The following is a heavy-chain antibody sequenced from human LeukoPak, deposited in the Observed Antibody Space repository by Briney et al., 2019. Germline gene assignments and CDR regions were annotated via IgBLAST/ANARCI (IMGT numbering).Heavy chain of an antibody. D-gene: IGHD6-6*01. CDR2: ISGSGGST. CDR1: GFTFSSYA. J-gene: IGHJ5*02. V-gene: IGHV3-23*01. CDR3: AKGGGMRIAARNWFDP. Sequence: PGGSLRLSCAASGFTFSSYAMSWVLQAPGKGLEWVSAISGSGGSTYYADSAKGRFTISRDNSKNTLYLQMNSLRAEDTAVYYCAKGGGMRIAARNWFDPWGQGTLVTVSS.